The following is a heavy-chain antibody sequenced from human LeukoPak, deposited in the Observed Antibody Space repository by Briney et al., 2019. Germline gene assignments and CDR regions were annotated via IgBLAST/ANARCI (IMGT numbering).Heavy chain of an antibody. J-gene: IGHJ3*02. V-gene: IGHV3-7*01. CDR3: VRDAPWAFDI. CDR2: MKEDGSEI. Sequence: GGSLRLSCAASGFTFSSYAMNWVRQAPGKGLEWVANMKEDGSEIYYVDSVKGRFTISRDNAKNSMYLQMNSLRAEDTAVYYCVRDAPWAFDIWGQGTMVTVSS. CDR1: GFTFSSYA.